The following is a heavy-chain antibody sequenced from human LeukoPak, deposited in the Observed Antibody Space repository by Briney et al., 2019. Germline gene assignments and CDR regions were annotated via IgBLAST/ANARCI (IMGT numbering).Heavy chain of an antibody. D-gene: IGHD3-16*02. Sequence: PSETLSLTCAVYGGSFSGYYWSWIRQPPGKGLEWIGEINHSGSTNYNPSLKSRVTISVDTSKNQFSLKLSSVTAADTAVYYCARGRLTPNNYVWGSYRPSFFDYWGQGTLVTVSS. J-gene: IGHJ4*02. V-gene: IGHV4-34*01. CDR1: GGSFSGYY. CDR2: INHSGST. CDR3: ARGRLTPNNYVWGSYRPSFFDY.